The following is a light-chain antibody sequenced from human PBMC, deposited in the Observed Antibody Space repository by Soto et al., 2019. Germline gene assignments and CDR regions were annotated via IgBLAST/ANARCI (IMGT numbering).Light chain of an antibody. CDR1: QNIRSY. J-gene: IGKJ4*01. CDR2: ATS. V-gene: IGKV1-39*01. Sequence: DIQMTQSPSSLSASVGDRVTVTCRASQNIRSYLNWYQQKPGKAPNLLIYATSYLKDGVPSRFSGSGSGTDFTLTISSLQPEDSATYFCHQSHSTPLSFGGGTRVEIK. CDR3: HQSHSTPLS.